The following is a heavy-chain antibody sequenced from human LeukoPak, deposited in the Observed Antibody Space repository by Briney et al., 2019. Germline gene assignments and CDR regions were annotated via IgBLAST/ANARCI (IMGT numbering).Heavy chain of an antibody. CDR1: GFTFSNYE. V-gene: IGHV3-48*03. CDR3: ARGGTEELDY. D-gene: IGHD1-7*01. Sequence: GGSLRLSCAASGFTFSNYEMDWVRQAPGKGLEWASYISSSGTKIYYAESVKGRFIVSRDNAKSTMYLQMNSLTVEDTALYYCARGGTEELDYWGQGTLVTVSS. CDR2: ISSSGTKI. J-gene: IGHJ4*02.